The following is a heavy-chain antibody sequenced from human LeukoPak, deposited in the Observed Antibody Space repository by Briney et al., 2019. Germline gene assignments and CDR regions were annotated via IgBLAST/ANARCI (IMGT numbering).Heavy chain of an antibody. Sequence: ASVKVSCKASGYTFTNYYIHWVRQAPGQGLEWMGLINPSGGTTNCAQKFQGRVTMTRDMSTTTVYMHLSSLRSDDTAVYYCARNLWFGESSDAFDMWGQGTMVTVSS. CDR1: GYTFTNYY. CDR3: ARNLWFGESSDAFDM. V-gene: IGHV1-46*01. J-gene: IGHJ3*02. D-gene: IGHD3-10*01. CDR2: INPSGGTT.